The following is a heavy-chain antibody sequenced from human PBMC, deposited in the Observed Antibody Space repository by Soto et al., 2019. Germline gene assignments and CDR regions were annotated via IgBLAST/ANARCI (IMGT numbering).Heavy chain of an antibody. D-gene: IGHD3-10*01. CDR1: GWSFDDFY. Sequence: SETLSLTCAFYGWSFDDFYWSWVRQSPGKGLEWVGEISHDGGTNYSPSLASRVSISVDTSKNQFSLHLRSVTAADTGLYYCARGQLVWYGDLTPYHRDMDVWGQGTTVTVSS. CDR2: ISHDGGT. V-gene: IGHV4-34*01. J-gene: IGHJ6*02. CDR3: ARGQLVWYGDLTPYHRDMDV.